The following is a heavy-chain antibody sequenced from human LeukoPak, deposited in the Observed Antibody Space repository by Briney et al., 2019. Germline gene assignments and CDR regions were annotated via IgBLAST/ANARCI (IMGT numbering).Heavy chain of an antibody. CDR3: ARGSSGSYYGHYYFDY. CDR1: GGSSSSYY. D-gene: IGHD1-26*01. J-gene: IGHJ4*02. V-gene: IGHV4-59*01. CDR2: IYYSGST. Sequence: SETLSLTCTVSGGSSSSYYWSWIRQPPGKGLEWIGYIYYSGSTNYNPSLKSRVTISVDTSKNQFSLKLSSVTAADTAVYYCARGSSGSYYGHYYFDYWGQGTLVTVSS.